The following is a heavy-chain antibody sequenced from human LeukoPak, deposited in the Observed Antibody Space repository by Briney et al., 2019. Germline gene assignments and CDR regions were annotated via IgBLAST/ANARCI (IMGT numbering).Heavy chain of an antibody. V-gene: IGHV4-34*01. J-gene: IGHJ4*02. CDR1: GFTFSSYD. CDR2: INNSGST. D-gene: IGHD3-3*02. CDR3: ARGRAFFD. Sequence: GSLRLSCAVSGFTFSSYDMSWVRQPPGKGLEWIGEINNSGSTNYNPSLKSRVTISRDTSKNQFSLKLSSVTAADTAVYYCARGRAFFDWGQGTLVTVSS.